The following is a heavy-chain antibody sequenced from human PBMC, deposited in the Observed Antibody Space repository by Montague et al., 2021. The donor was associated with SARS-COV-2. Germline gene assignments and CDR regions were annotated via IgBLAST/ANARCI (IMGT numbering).Heavy chain of an antibody. Sequence: SETLSLTRTVSGGSISSSGYYWGWIRQPPGKGLEWIGNIYYSGSTYYNPSLKSRVTISVDTSKNQFSLKLSSVTAADTAVYYCARQKMGSVTIFGVVTHDRWFDPWGQGTLVTVSS. D-gene: IGHD3-3*01. V-gene: IGHV4-39*01. CDR2: IYYSGST. CDR3: ARQKMGSVTIFGVVTHDRWFDP. CDR1: GGSISSSGYY. J-gene: IGHJ5*02.